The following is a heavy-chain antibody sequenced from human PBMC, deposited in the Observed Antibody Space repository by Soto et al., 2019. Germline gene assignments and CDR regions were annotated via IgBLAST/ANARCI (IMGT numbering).Heavy chain of an antibody. CDR1: GGSISSSSYY. J-gene: IGHJ6*03. Sequence: QLQLQESGPGLVKPSETLSLTCTVSGGSISSSSYYWGWIRQPPGKGLEWIGGIYYSGSTYYNPSLKSRVTISVDTSKNQFSLKLSSVTAADTAVYYCARKGVDYYYYYYMDVWGKGTTVTVSS. D-gene: IGHD3-10*01. V-gene: IGHV4-39*01. CDR2: IYYSGST. CDR3: ARKGVDYYYYYYMDV.